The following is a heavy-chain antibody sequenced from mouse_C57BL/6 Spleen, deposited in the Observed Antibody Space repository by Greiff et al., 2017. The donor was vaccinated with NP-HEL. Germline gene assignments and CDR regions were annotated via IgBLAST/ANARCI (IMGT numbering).Heavy chain of an antibody. CDR1: GYTFTSYW. D-gene: IGHD1-1*01. J-gene: IGHJ3*01. CDR2: IDPSDSYT. V-gene: IGHV1-69*01. Sequence: QVHVKQPGAELVMPGASVKLSCKASGYTFTSYWMHWVKQRPGQGLEWIGEIDPSDSYTNYNQKFKGKSTLTVDKSSSTAYMQLSSLTSEDSAVYYCARGTTVVPFAYWGQGTLVTVSA. CDR3: ARGTTVVPFAY.